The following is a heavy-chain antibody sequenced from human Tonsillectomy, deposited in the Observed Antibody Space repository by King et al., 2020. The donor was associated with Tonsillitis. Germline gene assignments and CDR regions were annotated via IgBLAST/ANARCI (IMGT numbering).Heavy chain of an antibody. CDR1: GYTFTDYY. CDR2: LNPYSGGT. J-gene: IGHJ5*02. Sequence: QLVQSGADVKKPGASVKVFCEASGYTFTDYYIHWVRQAPGQGLEWMGRLNPYSGGTNYAQKFQGRITLTRDKSIRTAYMELSRLTPDDTAIYYCAREKEGIPMRRVNWFEPWGLGTLVTVSS. D-gene: IGHD5-18*01. V-gene: IGHV1-2*02. CDR3: AREKEGIPMRRVNWFEP.